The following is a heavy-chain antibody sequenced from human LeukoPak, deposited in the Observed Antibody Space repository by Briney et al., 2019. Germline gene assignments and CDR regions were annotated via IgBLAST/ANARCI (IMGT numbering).Heavy chain of an antibody. CDR2: MNANSGTT. J-gene: IGHJ6*03. Sequence: GASVKVSCEASGYTFTSYEIMWVRQATGQGLEWMGWMNANSGTTHYAQNFQGRVTMTRNTPTSTAYMELSRLRSEDTGVYYCARRAESPYYYYYYMDVWGRGTTVAVSS. CDR1: GYTFTSYE. CDR3: ARRAESPYYYYYYMDV. V-gene: IGHV1-8*01.